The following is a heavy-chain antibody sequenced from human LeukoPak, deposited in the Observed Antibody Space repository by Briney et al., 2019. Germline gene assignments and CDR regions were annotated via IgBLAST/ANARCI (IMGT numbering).Heavy chain of an antibody. V-gene: IGHV1-24*01. J-gene: IGHJ4*02. CDR3: ATDIAVAGRDY. CDR1: GYTLTELS. CDR2: FDPEDGET. D-gene: IGHD6-19*01. Sequence: ASVKVSCKVSGYTLTELSMHWVRQAPGKGLEWMGGFDPEDGETIYAQKFQGGVTMTGDTSTDTAYMELSSLRSEDTAVYYCATDIAVAGRDYWGQGTLVTVSS.